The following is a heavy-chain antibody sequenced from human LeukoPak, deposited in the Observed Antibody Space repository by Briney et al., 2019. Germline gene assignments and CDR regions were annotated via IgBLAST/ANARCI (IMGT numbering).Heavy chain of an antibody. D-gene: IGHD2-15*01. V-gene: IGHV4-34*01. J-gene: IGHJ3*02. CDR1: GGSFSGYY. CDR2: INHSGST. CDR3: AREHRYCSGGSCSRRGAFDI. Sequence: SETLSLTCAVYGGSFSGYYWSWIRQPPGKGLEWIGEINHSGSTNYNPSLESRVTISVDTSKNQFSLKLSSVTAADTAVYYCAREHRYCSGGSCSRRGAFDIWGQGTIVTVSS.